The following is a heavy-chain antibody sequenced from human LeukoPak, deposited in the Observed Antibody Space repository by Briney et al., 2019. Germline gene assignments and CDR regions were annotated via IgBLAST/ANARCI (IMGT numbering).Heavy chain of an antibody. V-gene: IGHV3-9*01. Sequence: PGGSLRLSCAASGFTFDDYAMHWVRQAPGKGLEWVSGISWNSGSIGYADSLKGRFTNSRDNAKNSLYLQMNSLRAKDTALYYCAKDWGFGEVLSSTWFDPWGQGTLVTVSS. J-gene: IGHJ5*02. CDR3: AKDWGFGEVLSSTWFDP. CDR2: ISWNSGSI. CDR1: GFTFDDYA. D-gene: IGHD3-10*01.